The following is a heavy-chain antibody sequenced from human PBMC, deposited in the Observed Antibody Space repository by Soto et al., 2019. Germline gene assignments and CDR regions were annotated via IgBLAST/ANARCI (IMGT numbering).Heavy chain of an antibody. CDR1: GFTFRNYG. CDR2: IGIGSSTK. J-gene: IGHJ3*01. Sequence: PGGSLRLSCAASGFTFRNYGMNWVRQAPGKGLEWVSYIGIGSSTKYYAEYVKGRITISRDNAKNSLYLQKNRLRAEDTAVYYCARDQLYYNDISGRPLNAFDVWGQGTMVTVSS. D-gene: IGHD3-22*01. CDR3: ARDQLYYNDISGRPLNAFDV. V-gene: IGHV3-48*01.